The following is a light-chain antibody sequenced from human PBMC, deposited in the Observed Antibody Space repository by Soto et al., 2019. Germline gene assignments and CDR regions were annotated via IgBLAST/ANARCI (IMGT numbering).Light chain of an antibody. Sequence: EIVMTQSPATLSVSPGERATLSCRASQSIKNNLAWYQQKPGQSPRLLIYGASTRATGIPARFSGSGSGTEVSLSISSVQSEDFAVYYCQQYDNWPPLTFGGGTKGEIK. CDR3: QQYDNWPPLT. CDR2: GAS. CDR1: QSIKNN. V-gene: IGKV3-15*01. J-gene: IGKJ4*01.